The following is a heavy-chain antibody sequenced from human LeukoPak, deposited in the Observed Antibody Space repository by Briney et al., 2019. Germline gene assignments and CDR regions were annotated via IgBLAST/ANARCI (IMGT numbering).Heavy chain of an antibody. CDR2: IYYSGIT. D-gene: IGHD3-22*01. V-gene: IGHV4-59*08. Sequence: PSQTLSLTCTVSGGSISGYYWSWIRQPPVKGLEWIGYIYYSGITNYNPSLKSRVTISVDTSKNQFSLKLSSVTAADTAVYYCARHWSGDSRGYYPLDYWGQGTLVTVSS. CDR3: ARHWSGDSRGYYPLDY. CDR1: GGSISGYY. J-gene: IGHJ4*02.